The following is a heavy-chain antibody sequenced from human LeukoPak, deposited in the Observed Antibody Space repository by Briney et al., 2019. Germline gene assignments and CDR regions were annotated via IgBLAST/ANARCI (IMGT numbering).Heavy chain of an antibody. CDR1: GYSFTSYW. V-gene: IGHV5-51*01. D-gene: IGHD3-10*01. CDR3: ARGAMFRGVINYFDY. J-gene: IGHJ4*02. Sequence: GESLKISCKGSGYSFTSYWIGWVCQMPGKGLEWMGIMYPGESDTTYSPSFQGQDTISADKSISTAYLQWSSLKASDTARYYCARGAMFRGVINYFDYWGQGTLVTVSS. CDR2: MYPGESDT.